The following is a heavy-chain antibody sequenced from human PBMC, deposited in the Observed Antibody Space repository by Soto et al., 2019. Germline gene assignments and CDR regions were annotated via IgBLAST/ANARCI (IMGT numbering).Heavy chain of an antibody. D-gene: IGHD3-9*01. J-gene: IGHJ4*02. CDR2: IYYRGNT. CDR1: GDSINSDNYY. Sequence: SETLSLTCSVSGDSINSDNYYWGWIRQPPGKELEWIGSIYYRGNTYYNPSLKTRVTISLDKSKSQFSLKLNSVTAADSAVYFCARLEGLATISYYFDYWGQGTLVTVSS. CDR3: ARLEGLATISYYFDY. V-gene: IGHV4-39*01.